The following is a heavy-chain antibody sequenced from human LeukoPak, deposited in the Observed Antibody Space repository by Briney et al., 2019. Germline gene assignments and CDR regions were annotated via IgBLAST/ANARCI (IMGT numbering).Heavy chain of an antibody. CDR3: AKDYGDRDFDY. D-gene: IGHD4-17*01. V-gene: IGHV3-23*01. CDR1: GFTFSSYA. J-gene: IGHJ4*02. Sequence: PGGSLRLSCAASGFTFSSYAMSWVRQAPGKGLEWVSGISGSSTGTYYADSVKGRFTVSRDNSKNTLYLQMNNLRAEDTAVYYCAKDYGDRDFDYWGQGTLVTVSS. CDR2: ISGSSTGT.